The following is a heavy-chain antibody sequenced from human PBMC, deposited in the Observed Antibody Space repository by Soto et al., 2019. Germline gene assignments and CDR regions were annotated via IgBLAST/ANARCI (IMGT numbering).Heavy chain of an antibody. J-gene: IGHJ6*02. CDR3: ARDSRMGAAGTGGYYYYYGMDV. CDR2: IGTDGDT. D-gene: IGHD6-13*01. Sequence: GGSLRLSCAASGFTLSSYDMHWVRQAKGKGLEWVSAIGTDGDTYYPGSVKCRFTTSIENAKNSMYLQMNSLRAGDTAVYYCARDSRMGAAGTGGYYYYYGMDVWGQGTTVTVSS. V-gene: IGHV3-13*01. CDR1: GFTLSSYD.